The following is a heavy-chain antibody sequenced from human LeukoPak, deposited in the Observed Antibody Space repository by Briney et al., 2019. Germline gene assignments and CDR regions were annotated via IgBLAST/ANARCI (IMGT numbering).Heavy chain of an antibody. CDR3: AKVSGGMVRGVIDY. Sequence: GGSLRLSCAASGFTFSNYAMSWVRQAPGKGLEWVSAINDSGGSTYYADSVKGRFTISRDNSKNTLYLQMNSLRAEDTAVYYCAKVSGGMVRGVIDYWGQGTLVTVSS. V-gene: IGHV3-23*01. D-gene: IGHD3-10*01. J-gene: IGHJ4*02. CDR1: GFTFSNYA. CDR2: INDSGGST.